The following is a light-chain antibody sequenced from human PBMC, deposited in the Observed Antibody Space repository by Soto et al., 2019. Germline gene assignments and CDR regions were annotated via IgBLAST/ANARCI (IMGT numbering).Light chain of an antibody. CDR3: QTWDTGIQV. CDR1: SGHSSYA. Sequence: QLVLTQSPSASASLGASVKLTCTLSSGHSSYAIAWHQQQAEKGPRYLMKLNSDGSHSKGDGIPDRFSGSSSGAERYLTISSLQSEDEADYYCQTWDTGIQVFGGGTKLTVL. J-gene: IGLJ2*01. V-gene: IGLV4-69*01. CDR2: LNSDGSH.